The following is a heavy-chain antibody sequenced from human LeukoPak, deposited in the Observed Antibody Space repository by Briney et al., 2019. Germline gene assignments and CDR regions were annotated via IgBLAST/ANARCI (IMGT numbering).Heavy chain of an antibody. V-gene: IGHV1-2*02. CDR1: GYTFTGSY. D-gene: IGHD2-2*01. CDR2: TNPSTGGT. J-gene: IGHJ4*02. Sequence: ASVKVSCKTSGYTFTGSYLHWVRQVPGQGLEWMGWTNPSTGGTKSARQFESRVTMTRDTSNTTGYLELRSLRLDDTATYYCARGGAFCSITTCHEFDHWGQGTLVIDSS. CDR3: ARGGAFCSITTCHEFDH.